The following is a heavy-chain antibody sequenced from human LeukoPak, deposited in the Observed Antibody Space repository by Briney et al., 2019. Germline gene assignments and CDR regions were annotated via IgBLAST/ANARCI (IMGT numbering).Heavy chain of an antibody. J-gene: IGHJ4*02. CDR3: AKGGQNYDFWRFDY. D-gene: IGHD3-3*01. Sequence: GGSLRLSCAASGFTFSNYAMNRVRQAPGKGLEWVSSISGSGGSTYFAGSVKGRVTVSRDNSKNTMYMQMNSLRVEDTAVYYCAKGGQNYDFWRFDYWGQGSLVTVSS. V-gene: IGHV3-23*01. CDR1: GFTFSNYA. CDR2: ISGSGGST.